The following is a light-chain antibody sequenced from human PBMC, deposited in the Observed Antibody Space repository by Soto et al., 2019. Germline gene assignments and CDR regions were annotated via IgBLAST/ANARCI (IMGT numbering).Light chain of an antibody. CDR1: SSNIGAGYD. Sequence: GYRGLRVVISKNGSSSNIGAGYDVHWYQQLPGTAPKLLIYGNSNRPSGVPDRFSGSKSGASASLAITGLQAEDEADYYCQSYDSSLSGFYVFGTGTKVTVL. CDR3: QSYDSSLSGFYV. V-gene: IGLV1-40*03. CDR2: GNS. J-gene: IGLJ1*01.